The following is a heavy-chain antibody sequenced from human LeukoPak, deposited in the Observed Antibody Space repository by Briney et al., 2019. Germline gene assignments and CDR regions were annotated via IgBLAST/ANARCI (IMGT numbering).Heavy chain of an antibody. CDR1: GGSISSGGYY. V-gene: IGHV4-31*03. CDR3: ARGAPALYQLLFVSWFDP. J-gene: IGHJ5*02. CDR2: IYYSGST. D-gene: IGHD2-2*01. Sequence: PSETLSLTCTVSGGSISSGGYYWSWIRQHPGKGLEWIGYIYYSGSTYYNPSLKSRVTISVDTSKNQFSLKLSSVTAADTAVYYCARGAPALYQLLFVSWFDPWGQGTLVTVSS.